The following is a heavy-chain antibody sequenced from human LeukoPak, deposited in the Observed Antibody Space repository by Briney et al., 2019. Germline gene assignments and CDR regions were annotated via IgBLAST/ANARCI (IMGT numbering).Heavy chain of an antibody. CDR3: AADAVAVTTSDASDI. V-gene: IGHV4-31*03. CDR1: GGSISSGGYY. Sequence: SQTLSLTCTVSGGSISSGGYYWSWIRQHPGKGLEWIGYIYYSGSTYYNPSLKSRVTISVDTSKNQFSLKLSSVTAADTAVYYCAADAVAVTTSDASDIWGQGTMVTVSS. J-gene: IGHJ3*02. CDR2: IYYSGST. D-gene: IGHD4-17*01.